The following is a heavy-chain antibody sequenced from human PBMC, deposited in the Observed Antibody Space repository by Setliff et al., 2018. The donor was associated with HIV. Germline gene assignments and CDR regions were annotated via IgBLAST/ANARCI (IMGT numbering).Heavy chain of an antibody. J-gene: IGHJ4*02. CDR1: GDSISSGSYY. CDR3: ARGRAGHFDWLWVATPTPNFDY. V-gene: IGHV4-61*09. CDR2: IHTTGST. D-gene: IGHD3-9*01. Sequence: SETLSLTCSVSGDSISSGSYYWSWIRLPAGKGLEWIGQIHTTGSTNYNPSLKSRVTISMDTSKNQFSLNLNAVTATATAVYYCARGRAGHFDWLWVATPTPNFDYWGQGTLVTVSS.